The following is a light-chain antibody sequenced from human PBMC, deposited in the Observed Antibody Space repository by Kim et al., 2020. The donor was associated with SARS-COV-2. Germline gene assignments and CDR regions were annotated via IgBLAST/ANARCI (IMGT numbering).Light chain of an antibody. CDR1: SGHSNYA. J-gene: IGLJ3*02. V-gene: IGLV4-69*01. CDR2: LNSDGSH. CDR3: QTWGTGILV. Sequence: SVKLACTLSSGHSNYAIAWHQQQPEKGPRYLMKLNSDGSHSKGDGIPDRFSGSSSGAERYLTLSSLQSEDEADYYCQTWGTGILVFGGGTQLTVL.